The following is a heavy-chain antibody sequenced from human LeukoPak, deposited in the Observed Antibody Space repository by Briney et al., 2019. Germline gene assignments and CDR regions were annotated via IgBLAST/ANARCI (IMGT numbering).Heavy chain of an antibody. Sequence: GSLILSCAASGFTFSNYDMHWVRQATGKGLEWVSGICTTGDTYYPASVKGRLTLSRENAKNSLYLQMSSLRAGDTAVYYCARGDILTDYSFDPWGQGTLVIVSS. CDR3: ARGDILTDYSFDP. CDR1: GFTFSNYD. V-gene: IGHV3-13*04. CDR2: ICTTGDT. D-gene: IGHD3-9*01. J-gene: IGHJ5*02.